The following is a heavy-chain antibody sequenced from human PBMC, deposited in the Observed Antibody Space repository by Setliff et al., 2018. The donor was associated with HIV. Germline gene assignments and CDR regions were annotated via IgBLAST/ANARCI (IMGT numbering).Heavy chain of an antibody. CDR3: AKDLGPYYYYGMDV. CDR1: GCTLSTFA. D-gene: IGHD3-16*01. V-gene: IGHV3-23*01. J-gene: IGHJ6*02. Sequence: GGSLRLSCAASGCTLSTFAMNWVRQAPGKGLEWVSGISGSGAGTYYADSVKGRFTISRDNSKNTLFLLMNSLRAEDTAVYCCAKDLGPYYYYGMDVWGQGTTVTVSS. CDR2: ISGSGAGT.